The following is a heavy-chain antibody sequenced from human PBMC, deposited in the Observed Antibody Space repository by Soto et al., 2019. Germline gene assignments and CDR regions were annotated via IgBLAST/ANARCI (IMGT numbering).Heavy chain of an antibody. Sequence: QVQLQQWGAGLLKPSETLSLTCAVYGGSFSGYYWSWIRQPPGKGLEWIGEINHSGSTNYNPSLKRRDTLTVDTSKHQFPPKLSSVTAADTAVYYCARGLIGGVSTLVPLDYWGQGTLVTVSS. J-gene: IGHJ4*02. CDR1: GGSFSGYY. V-gene: IGHV4-34*01. CDR3: ARGLIGGVSTLVPLDY. CDR2: INHSGST. D-gene: IGHD6-13*01.